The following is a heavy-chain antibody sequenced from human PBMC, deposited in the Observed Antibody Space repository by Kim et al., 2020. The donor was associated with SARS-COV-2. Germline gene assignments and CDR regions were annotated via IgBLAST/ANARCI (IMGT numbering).Heavy chain of an antibody. CDR2: AYNGGE. J-gene: IGHJ6*02. Sequence: GGSLRLSCAASRLSATSDYMNWVRQAPGKGLEWVGLAYNGGEEYADSVKGRFTISRDISRNTIFLHLRNLRAEDTAVYYCARSTIRYYGMDVWGPGTTVT. D-gene: IGHD3-9*01. CDR3: ARSTIRYYGMDV. V-gene: IGHV3-53*01. CDR1: RLSATSDY.